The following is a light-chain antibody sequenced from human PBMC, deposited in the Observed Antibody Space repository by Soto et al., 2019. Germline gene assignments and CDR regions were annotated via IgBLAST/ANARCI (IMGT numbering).Light chain of an antibody. CDR3: QQSYRGQAWT. J-gene: IGKJ1*01. Sequence: DIQMTQSPSSLSASMGDRVTITCRASQSISDFLNWYQQKAGQAPKLLIYTASHLQSGVPSRFSGSGSGTDFTLTISSLQPEDFATYFCQQSYRGQAWTFGQGTRVDLK. CDR2: TAS. CDR1: QSISDF. V-gene: IGKV1-39*01.